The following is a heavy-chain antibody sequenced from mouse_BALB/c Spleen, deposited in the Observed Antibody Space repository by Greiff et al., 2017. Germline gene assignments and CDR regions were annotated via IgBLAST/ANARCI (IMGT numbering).Heavy chain of an antibody. Sequence: DVMLVESGGGLVKPGGSLKLSCAASGFAFSSYDMSWVRQTPEKRLEWVAYISSGGGSTYYPDTVKGRFTISRDNAKNTLYLQMSSLKSEDTAMYYCARHGNYSSWFAYWGQGTLVTVSA. J-gene: IGHJ3*01. CDR3: ARHGNYSSWFAY. D-gene: IGHD2-1*01. CDR2: ISSGGGST. CDR1: GFAFSSYD. V-gene: IGHV5-12-1*01.